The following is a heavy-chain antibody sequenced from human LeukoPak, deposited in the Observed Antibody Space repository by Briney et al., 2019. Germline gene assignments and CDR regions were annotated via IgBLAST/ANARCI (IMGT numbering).Heavy chain of an antibody. Sequence: SETLSLTCGVSGGSISSGSYYWSWIRQPAGKGLEWIGRIYTSGSTNYNPSLKSRVTISVDTSKNQFSLKLSSVTAADTAVYYCARDGEDAFDIWGQGTMVTVSS. CDR3: ARDGEDAFDI. V-gene: IGHV4-61*02. D-gene: IGHD7-27*01. J-gene: IGHJ3*02. CDR2: IYTSGST. CDR1: GGSISSGSYY.